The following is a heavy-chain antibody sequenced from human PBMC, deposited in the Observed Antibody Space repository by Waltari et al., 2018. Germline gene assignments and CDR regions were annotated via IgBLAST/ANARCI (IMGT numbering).Heavy chain of an antibody. D-gene: IGHD2-2*01. CDR1: GFSLSTSGVG. CDR2: LFWDHEK. V-gene: IGHV2-5*02. CDR3: AHLSCSSTTCRLFDY. J-gene: IGHJ4*02. Sequence: QITLKESGPTLVKPTQTLTLTCTFSGFSLSTSGVGVGWIRQPPGKALDWLTHLFWDHEKRYSPSLNSRLPITKDTSKNQVVRAMTIMDPADTATYYCAHLSCSSTTCRLFDYWGQGTLVTVSS.